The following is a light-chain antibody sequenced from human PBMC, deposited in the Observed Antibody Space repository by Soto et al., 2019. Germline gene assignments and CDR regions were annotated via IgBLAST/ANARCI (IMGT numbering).Light chain of an antibody. CDR3: QSYDSSLSGYV. Sequence: QSVLTQPHSVSGAPGQRVTISFTGSSSNIGAGYDVHWYQQLPGTAPQLLIYVNNNRPSGVPDRFSGSKSGTSVSLAITGLQAEDEADYYCQSYDSSLSGYVFGTGTKLTVL. CDR2: VNN. J-gene: IGLJ1*01. V-gene: IGLV1-40*01. CDR1: SSNIGAGYD.